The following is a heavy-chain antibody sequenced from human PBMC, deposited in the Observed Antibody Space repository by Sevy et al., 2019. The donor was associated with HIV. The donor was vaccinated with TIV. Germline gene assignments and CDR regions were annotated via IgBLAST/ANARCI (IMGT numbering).Heavy chain of an antibody. D-gene: IGHD1-1*01. CDR2: IYFTGNT. CDR3: ARDSTTRPRVLDY. J-gene: IGHJ4*02. V-gene: IGHV4-59*01. Sequence: SETLSLTCSVSGGSISSDFWTWVRQSPGKGLEWIGNIYFTGNTDYSPALKSRVILSLDTSKSQFSLTLKSVTAADTAIYFCARDSTTRPRVLDYWGQGTLVTVSS. CDR1: GGSISSDF.